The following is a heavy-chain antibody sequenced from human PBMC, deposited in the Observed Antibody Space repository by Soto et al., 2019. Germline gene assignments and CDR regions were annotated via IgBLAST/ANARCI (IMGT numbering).Heavy chain of an antibody. Sequence: GGSLRLSCAASGITFSTYWMHWVRQAPGKGLVWVSRIDSEDGSTNYAVSVKGRFTISRDSAKNTVYLQMNSLRDEDTAVYYCAGLRGVVLEYWGQGALVTVSS. CDR1: GITFSTYW. D-gene: IGHD3-10*01. V-gene: IGHV3-74*01. CDR3: AGLRGVVLEY. J-gene: IGHJ4*02. CDR2: IDSEDGST.